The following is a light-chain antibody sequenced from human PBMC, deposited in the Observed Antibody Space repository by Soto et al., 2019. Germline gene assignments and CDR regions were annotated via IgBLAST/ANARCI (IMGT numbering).Light chain of an antibody. J-gene: IGKJ2*01. Sequence: AIRMTQSPSSCSASTGDRGTIICRASQGISSYLAWYQQKTGKAPKLLIYAASTLQSGVTSRFSGSGSGTDFTLTISCLQSEDFATYYCQQYYSYPYTFGQGTKLVI. CDR3: QQYYSYPYT. CDR1: QGISSY. CDR2: AAS. V-gene: IGKV1-8*01.